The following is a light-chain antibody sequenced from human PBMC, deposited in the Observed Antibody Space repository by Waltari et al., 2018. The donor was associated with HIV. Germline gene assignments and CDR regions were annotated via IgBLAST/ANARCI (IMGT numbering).Light chain of an antibody. J-gene: IGLJ3*02. CDR1: TSNIAAVVS. CDR2: ANN. Sequence: QSLPQQPPPVSGAGGQRITFSCLADTSNIAAVVSVNSYRQFPGAAPQPLILANNDRRSGVPDRCSGAKCGAYAFLAITGLRGEDEADYYCQSSDNKLPGLWLFGGGTTLTGL. V-gene: IGLV1-40*01. CDR3: QSSDNKLPGLWL.